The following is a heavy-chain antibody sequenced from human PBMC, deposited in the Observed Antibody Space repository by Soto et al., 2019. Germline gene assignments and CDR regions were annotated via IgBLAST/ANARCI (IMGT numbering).Heavy chain of an antibody. V-gene: IGHV7-4-1*01. CDR1: GYNFNSHS. J-gene: IGHJ4*02. Sequence: QVQFVQSGSESMQPGASVQVSCKGSGYNFNSHSINWLRQAPGQGLEWMGWINPNTGNPTYEQGFTGRFVFSVDTSDISVYLQIFSLKADDFAVYYRERDRASARFDYGGQGTLVTVSS. D-gene: IGHD3-3*01. CDR3: ERDRASARFDY. CDR2: INPNTGNP.